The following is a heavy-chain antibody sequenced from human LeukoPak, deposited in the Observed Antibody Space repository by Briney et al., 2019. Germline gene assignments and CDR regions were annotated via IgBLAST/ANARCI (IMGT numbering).Heavy chain of an antibody. V-gene: IGHV1-69*01. D-gene: IGHD3-10*01. CDR2: IIPIFGTA. CDR3: ARDLGGRSGFGELLFWFDP. J-gene: IGHJ5*02. CDR1: GGTFSSYA. Sequence: GASVKVSCKASGGTFSSYAISWVRQAPGQGLEWMGGIIPIFGTANYAQKFQGRVTITADESTSTAYMELSSLRSEDTAVYYCARDLGGRSGFGELLFWFDPWGQGTLVTVSS.